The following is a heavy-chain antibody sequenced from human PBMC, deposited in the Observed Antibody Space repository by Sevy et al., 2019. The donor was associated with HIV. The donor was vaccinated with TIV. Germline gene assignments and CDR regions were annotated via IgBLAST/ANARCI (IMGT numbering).Heavy chain of an antibody. D-gene: IGHD6-19*01. CDR3: TGGGSAGGGDY. CDR1: GFTFSGSA. J-gene: IGHJ4*02. Sequence: LSLTCAASGFTFSGSAMHWVRQASGKGLEWVGRISSKANIYATAYGASVKGRFTISRDDSKNTAYLQMNSLRTEETAVFYCTGGGSAGGGDYWGQGILVTVSS. CDR2: ISSKANIYAT. V-gene: IGHV3-73*01.